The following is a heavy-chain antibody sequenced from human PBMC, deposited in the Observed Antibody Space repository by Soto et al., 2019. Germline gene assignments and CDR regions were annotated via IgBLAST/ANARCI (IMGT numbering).Heavy chain of an antibody. D-gene: IGHD3-22*01. J-gene: IGHJ4*02. Sequence: QVQLVQSGAEVRKPGSSVKVSCKASGGTFSRHAISWVRQAPGQGLEWMGGIIPIFGTANYAQKFQGRVTSIADESTSTAYRELSSLRSEDTAIYFCARGWGYDSSDYYYAYWGQGTLVIVSS. V-gene: IGHV1-69*01. CDR1: GGTFSRHA. CDR3: ARGWGYDSSDYYYAY. CDR2: IIPIFGTA.